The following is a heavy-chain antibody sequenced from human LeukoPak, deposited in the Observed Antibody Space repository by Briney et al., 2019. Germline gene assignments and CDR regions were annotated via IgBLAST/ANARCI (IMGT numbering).Heavy chain of an antibody. CDR2: ISGSGGST. V-gene: IGHV3-23*01. D-gene: IGHD4-17*01. CDR1: GFTFSSYA. CDR3: AKILYGDYGTDAFDI. J-gene: IGHJ3*02. Sequence: GGSLRLSCAASGFTFSSYAMSWVRRAPGKGLEWVSAISGSGGSTYYADSVKGRFTISRDNSKNTLYLQMNSLRAEDTAVYYCAKILYGDYGTDAFDIWGQGTMVTVSS.